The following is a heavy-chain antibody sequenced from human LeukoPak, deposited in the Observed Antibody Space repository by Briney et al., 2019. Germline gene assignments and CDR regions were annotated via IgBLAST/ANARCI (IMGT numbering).Heavy chain of an antibody. CDR3: ARSRTAVAGTGAFDF. V-gene: IGHV3-30*03. Sequence: GGSLRLSCAASGFTFSSYGMHWVRQAPGKGLEWVAVISYDGSNKYYADSVKGRFTISRDNSKNTLYLQVFSLRAEDTAVYYCARSRTAVAGTGAFDFWGQGTLVTVSS. CDR1: GFTFSSYG. CDR2: ISYDGSNK. D-gene: IGHD6-19*01. J-gene: IGHJ4*02.